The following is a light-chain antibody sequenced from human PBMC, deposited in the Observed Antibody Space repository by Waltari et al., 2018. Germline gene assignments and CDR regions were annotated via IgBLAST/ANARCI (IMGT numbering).Light chain of an antibody. CDR1: QSVSSSY. CDR2: GAS. J-gene: IGKJ3*01. V-gene: IGKV3-20*01. CDR3: QQYGSSPLFT. Sequence: EIVLTQSPGTLSLSPGERATLSCRASQSVSSSYLAWYPQKPGQAPRRLIYGASRRATGIPDRFSGSGSGTDFTLTISRLEPEDFAVYYCQQYGSSPLFTFGPGTKVDIK.